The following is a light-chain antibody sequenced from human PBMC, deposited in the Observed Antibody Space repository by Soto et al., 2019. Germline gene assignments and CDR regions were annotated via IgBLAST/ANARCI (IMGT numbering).Light chain of an antibody. V-gene: IGLV2-14*01. J-gene: IGLJ1*01. CDR1: SGDVGGYYY. CDR3: SSYTSSSTPCV. CDR2: EVS. Sequence: QSVLTQPPSASGSPGQSVTISCTGTSGDVGGYYYVSWYQHHPGKVPKLIIYEVSNRPSGVSNRFSGSKSGNTASLTISGLQAEDEADYYCSSYTSSSTPCVFGTGTKVTVL.